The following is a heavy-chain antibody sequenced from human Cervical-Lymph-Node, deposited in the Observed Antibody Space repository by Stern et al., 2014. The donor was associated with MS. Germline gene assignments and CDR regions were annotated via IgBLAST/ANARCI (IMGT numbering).Heavy chain of an antibody. CDR1: GFTFSIYW. CDR3: ARQTTAWASDV. Sequence: EVQLVESGAELIRPGASLKISCKGSGFTFSIYWFAWVRQMPGKGLEWMGIIYPVASETTYTPSFPGQVTMSADKSTSTAYLQWSSLNASDTAMYFCARQTTAWASDVWGQGALVTVSS. CDR2: IYPVASET. D-gene: IGHD1-14*01. V-gene: IGHV5-51*01. J-gene: IGHJ4*02.